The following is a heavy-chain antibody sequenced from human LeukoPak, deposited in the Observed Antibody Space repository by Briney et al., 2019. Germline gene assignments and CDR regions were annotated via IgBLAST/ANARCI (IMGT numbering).Heavy chain of an antibody. D-gene: IGHD3-10*01. CDR3: ARDGEYGTGSYYRGCFDY. J-gene: IGHJ4*02. CDR2: IHRRSGET. CDR1: GYSFTAFY. Sequence: GASVKVSCKTSGYSFTAFYIHWVRQAPGQGLEWMGRIHRRSGETNYAYKFKGRVTMTRDTSISTVYMDLGSLGSDDTAVYYCARDGEYGTGSYYRGCFDYWGQGILVTVSS. V-gene: IGHV1-2*02.